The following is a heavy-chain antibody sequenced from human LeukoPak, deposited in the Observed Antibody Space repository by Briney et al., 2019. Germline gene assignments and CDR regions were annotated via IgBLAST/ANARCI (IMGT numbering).Heavy chain of an antibody. CDR1: GFTFSSYA. CDR2: ISGSGGST. J-gene: IGHJ4*02. Sequence: GGSLRLSCAASGFTFSSYAMSWVRQAPGKGLEWVSAISGSGGSTYYADSVKGRFTISRDNSKDTLYLQMNSLRADDTAVYYCAKLTDSSGSDYWGQGTLVTVSS. V-gene: IGHV3-23*01. D-gene: IGHD3-22*01. CDR3: AKLTDSSGSDY.